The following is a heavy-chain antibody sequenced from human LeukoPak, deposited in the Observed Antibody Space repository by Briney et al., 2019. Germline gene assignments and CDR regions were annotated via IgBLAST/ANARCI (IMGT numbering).Heavy chain of an antibody. CDR3: ARVSLYYGSSGYYVLDAFDI. Sequence: PGGSLRLSCAASGFTFSSYEMNWVRQAPGKGLEWVSYISSSGSTIYYADSVKGRFTISRDNAKNSLYLQMNSLRAADTAVYYCARVSLYYGSSGYYVLDAFDIWGQGTMVTVSS. CDR2: ISSSGSTI. D-gene: IGHD3-22*01. CDR1: GFTFSSYE. V-gene: IGHV3-48*03. J-gene: IGHJ3*02.